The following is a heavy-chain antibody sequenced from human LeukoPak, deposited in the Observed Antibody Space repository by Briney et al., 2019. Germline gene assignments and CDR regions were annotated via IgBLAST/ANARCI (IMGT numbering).Heavy chain of an antibody. V-gene: IGHV3-48*04. J-gene: IGHJ4*02. CDR1: GLTFSSYS. CDR3: TRGFDVSDY. CDR2: ISSSGGTM. Sequence: GGSLRLSCAASGLTFSSYSMNWVRQAPGKGLEWLSYISSSGGTMYYADSVRGRFTVSRDNATNSLYLQMNSLRVEDSAMYYCTRGFDVSDYWGQGTVVTVSS. D-gene: IGHD3-16*01.